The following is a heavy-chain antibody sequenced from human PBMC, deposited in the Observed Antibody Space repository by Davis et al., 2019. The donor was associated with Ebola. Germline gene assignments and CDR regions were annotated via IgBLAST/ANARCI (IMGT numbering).Heavy chain of an antibody. CDR2: FDPEDGEI. V-gene: IGHV1-24*01. Sequence: AASVKVSCKVSPYSLTVLALQWVRQAPGKGLEWVGGFDPEDGEIVYAQKFQGRVTMTEDTSTDTAYMELSSLRSGDTAIYYCATVRAHSRHDNWGQGTLVTVAS. D-gene: IGHD3-22*01. CDR1: PYSLTVLA. J-gene: IGHJ4*02. CDR3: ATVRAHSRHDN.